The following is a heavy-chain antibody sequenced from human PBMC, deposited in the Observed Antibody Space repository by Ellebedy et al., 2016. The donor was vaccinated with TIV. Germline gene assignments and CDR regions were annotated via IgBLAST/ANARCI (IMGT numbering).Heavy chain of an antibody. CDR3: ATTAGIAVENRKAFDI. V-gene: IGHV5-51*01. Sequence: GESLKISXKGSGYSFTSYWIGWVRQMPGKGLEWMGIIYPGDSDTRYSPSFQGQVTISADKSISTAYLQWSSLKASDTAMYYCATTAGIAVENRKAFDIWGQGTMVTVSS. CDR1: GYSFTSYW. D-gene: IGHD6-19*01. CDR2: IYPGDSDT. J-gene: IGHJ3*02.